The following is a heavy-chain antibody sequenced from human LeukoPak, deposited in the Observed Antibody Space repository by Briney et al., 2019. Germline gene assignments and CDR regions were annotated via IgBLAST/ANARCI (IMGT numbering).Heavy chain of an antibody. Sequence: SETLSLTCTVSGGSISSYYWSWIRQPAGKGLDWIGRIYTSGSTNYNPSLKSRVTMSVDTSKNQFSLKLSSVTAADTAVYYCARESELWSGYSNAFDIWGQGTMVTVSS. CDR3: ARESELWSGYSNAFDI. CDR2: IYTSGST. J-gene: IGHJ3*02. D-gene: IGHD3-3*01. V-gene: IGHV4-4*07. CDR1: GGSISSYY.